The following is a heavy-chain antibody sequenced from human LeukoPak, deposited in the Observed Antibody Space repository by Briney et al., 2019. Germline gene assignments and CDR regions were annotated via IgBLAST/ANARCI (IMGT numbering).Heavy chain of an antibody. Sequence: PGGSLRLSCAASGFTFSNSRMNWVRQAPGKGLEWLSYISSSSTIYYADSVKGRFTISRDNAKNSLYLQMNSLRAEDTAVYYCARASLSIDYWGQGTLVTVSS. CDR3: ARASLSIDY. J-gene: IGHJ4*02. V-gene: IGHV3-48*04. D-gene: IGHD2-2*01. CDR1: GFTFSNSR. CDR2: ISSSSTI.